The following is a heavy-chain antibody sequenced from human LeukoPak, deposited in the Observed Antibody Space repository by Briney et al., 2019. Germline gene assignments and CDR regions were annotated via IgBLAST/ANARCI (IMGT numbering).Heavy chain of an antibody. CDR3: ARDEGVAAAEGY. J-gene: IGHJ4*02. V-gene: IGHV1-2*02. Sequence: GASVKVSSKASGYTFSGYYMHWVRQAPGQGLEWMGWINPNSGGTNYAQKFQGRVTMTRDTSISTAYMELSRLRSDDTAVYYCARDEGVAAAEGYWGQGTLVTVSS. CDR2: INPNSGGT. CDR1: GYTFSGYY. D-gene: IGHD6-13*01.